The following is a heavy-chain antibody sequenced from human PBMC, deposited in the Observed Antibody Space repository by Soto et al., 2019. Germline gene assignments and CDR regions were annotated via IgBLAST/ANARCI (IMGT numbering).Heavy chain of an antibody. CDR1: GGTFSSHA. J-gene: IGHJ6*02. V-gene: IGHV1-69*01. CDR2: SIPIFGTA. CDR3: ARDLASSEGHYYGMDV. Sequence: QVQLVQSGAEVKKPGSSVKVSCKASGGTFSSHAISWVRQAPGQGLEWLGGSIPIFGTANYAQKFQGTVTITADDSTSTAFLEVSSLRSEDTAVYYCARDLASSEGHYYGMDVWGQGTTVTVSS.